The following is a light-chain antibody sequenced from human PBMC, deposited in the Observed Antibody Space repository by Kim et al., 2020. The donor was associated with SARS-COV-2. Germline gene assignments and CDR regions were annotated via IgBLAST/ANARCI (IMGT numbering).Light chain of an antibody. CDR1: GSNIGSDYV. Sequence: QSVLTQPPSVSAAPGQRVTISCYGTGSNIGSDYVVYWYHQLPGAAPKVVIYSNNKRPSGIPDRFSGSQSGPSASLAITGLQPDDEGYYYCQSFDSSLRGAVFGGGTKLTVL. CDR2: SNN. J-gene: IGLJ3*02. V-gene: IGLV1-40*01. CDR3: QSFDSSLRGAV.